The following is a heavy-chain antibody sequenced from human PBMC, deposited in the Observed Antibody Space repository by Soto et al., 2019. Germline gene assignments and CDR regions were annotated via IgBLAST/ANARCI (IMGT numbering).Heavy chain of an antibody. J-gene: IGHJ4*02. D-gene: IGHD5-12*01. V-gene: IGHV4-39*01. CDR1: GGSISSRSYY. Sequence: QLQLQESGPGLVKPSETLSLTCTVAGGSISSRSYYWGWIRQPPGKGLEWIGTIYSSGTTYYNPSLKSRVPVSVDTSKNQFSLRLSSVTAADTAVYYCARRYSGYDPGDYWGQGTLVTVSS. CDR2: IYSSGTT. CDR3: ARRYSGYDPGDY.